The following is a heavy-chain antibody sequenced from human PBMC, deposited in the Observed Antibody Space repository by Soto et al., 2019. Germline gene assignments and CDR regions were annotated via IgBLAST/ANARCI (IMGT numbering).Heavy chain of an antibody. Sequence: GGSLRLSCAASGFTFSSYAMSWVRPAPGKGLEWVSAISGSGGSTYYADSVKGRFTISRDNTKNTLYLQMNSLRAEDTAVYYGAKDRHEVRYFEWFPEWGQGTLVTVSS. CDR1: GFTFSSYA. J-gene: IGHJ4*02. CDR3: AKDRHEVRYFEWFPE. V-gene: IGHV3-23*01. D-gene: IGHD3-9*01. CDR2: ISGSGGST.